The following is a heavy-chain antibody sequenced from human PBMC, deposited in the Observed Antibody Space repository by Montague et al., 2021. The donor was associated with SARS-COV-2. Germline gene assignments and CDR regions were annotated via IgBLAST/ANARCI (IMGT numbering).Heavy chain of an antibody. Sequence: CAISGDSVSINSVSWSAIRQSPSLGFEWLVRSYYRSKWSNEYALSVKSRITITPDTSKNQLSLQLTSVTPEDTAVYYCTRAVWGVQDYWGQGSLVTVSS. CDR1: GDSVSINSVS. CDR2: SYYRSKWSN. D-gene: IGHD3-10*01. J-gene: IGHJ4*02. V-gene: IGHV6-1*01. CDR3: TRAVWGVQDY.